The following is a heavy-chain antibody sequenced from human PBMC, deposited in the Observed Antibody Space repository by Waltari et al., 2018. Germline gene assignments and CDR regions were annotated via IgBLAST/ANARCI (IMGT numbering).Heavy chain of an antibody. CDR2: INSGGDT. V-gene: IGHV3-53*01. Sequence: EVQLVESGGGLIQPGGSLRLSCAASGFTVSSNYMSWVRQAPGKGLEWASVINSGGDTHYADSVKGRFTISRDSSKNTVYLQMSTLRAEDTALYYCARDVTGYYYFDLWGRGTLVTVSS. J-gene: IGHJ2*01. CDR3: ARDVTGYYYFDL. CDR1: GFTVSSNY.